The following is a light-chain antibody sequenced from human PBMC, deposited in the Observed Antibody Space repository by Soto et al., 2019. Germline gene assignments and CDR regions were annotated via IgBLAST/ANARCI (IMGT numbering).Light chain of an antibody. CDR1: QSVSSRY. CDR2: GAS. Sequence: ELVLTQSPGTLSLSPGERATLSCRASQSVSSRYLAWYQQKPGQAPRLLIYGASSRATGIPDRFRGSASGTDFTISINRLEPEDFAVYYCLQYGSSPVWTFGQGTKV. CDR3: LQYGSSPVWT. V-gene: IGKV3-20*01. J-gene: IGKJ1*01.